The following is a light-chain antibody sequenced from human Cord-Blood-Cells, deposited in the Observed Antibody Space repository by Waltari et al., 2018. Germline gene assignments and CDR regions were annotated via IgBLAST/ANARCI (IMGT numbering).Light chain of an antibody. CDR2: DAS. J-gene: IGKJ5*01. V-gene: IGKV3-11*01. CDR3: HQRSNWTIT. Sequence: EIVLTQSPATLSLSPGERATLSCRASQSVSSYLAWYQQKPGQAPRLLIYDASNRATSIPARFSGSGSGTDFILTISCLEPKDFAVYYCHQRSNWTITFGQGTRLEIK. CDR1: QSVSSY.